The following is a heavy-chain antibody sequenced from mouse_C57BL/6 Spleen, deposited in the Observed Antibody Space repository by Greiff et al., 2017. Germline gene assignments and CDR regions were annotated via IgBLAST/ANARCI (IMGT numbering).Heavy chain of an antibody. CDR2: ISDGGSYT. CDR3: ARDGYYASFDY. J-gene: IGHJ2*01. CDR1: GFTFSSYA. V-gene: IGHV5-4*01. D-gene: IGHD2-3*01. Sequence: EVNVVESGGGLVKPGGSLKLSCAASGFTFSSYAMSWVRQTPEKRLEWVATISDGGSYTYYPDNVKGRFTISRDNAKNNLYLQMSHLKSEDTAMYYCARDGYYASFDYWGQGTTLTVSS.